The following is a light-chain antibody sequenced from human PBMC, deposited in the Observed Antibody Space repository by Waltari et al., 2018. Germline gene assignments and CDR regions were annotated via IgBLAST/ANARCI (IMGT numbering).Light chain of an antibody. CDR3: LSRDSSSTRV. CDR2: GHD. J-gene: IGLJ3*02. Sequence: SSELTQDPAVSVALGQTVRITCQGDSLRRYYASWYQHRPGQAPFLVLYGHDNRPSGIPDRFSGSTSGNTASLTITRAQAEDAGVYYCLSRDSSSTRVFGGGTTLTV. CDR1: SLRRYY. V-gene: IGLV3-19*01.